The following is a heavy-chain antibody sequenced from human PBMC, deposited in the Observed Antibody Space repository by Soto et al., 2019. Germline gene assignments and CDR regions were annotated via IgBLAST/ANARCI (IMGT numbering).Heavy chain of an antibody. Sequence: PGGSLRLSCAVSGFTFRGYWMHWVRQAPGKGLVCVSRINSDGRTTNYADSVKGRFTISRDNAKDTLYLQMDSLRAEDTAVYYCASAKIGDYFQVYWGQGTLVTVSS. CDR2: INSDGRTT. CDR1: GFTFRGYW. CDR3: ASAKIGDYFQVY. J-gene: IGHJ4*02. D-gene: IGHD4-17*01. V-gene: IGHV3-74*01.